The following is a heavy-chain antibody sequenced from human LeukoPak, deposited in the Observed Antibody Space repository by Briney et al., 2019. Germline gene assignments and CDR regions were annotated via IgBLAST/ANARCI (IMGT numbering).Heavy chain of an antibody. J-gene: IGHJ4*02. V-gene: IGHV3-53*01. CDR1: GFTVSSNY. D-gene: IGHD2-21*02. CDR3: ARDLSYGDDYYDD. Sequence: GGSQRLSCAASGFTVSSNYMSWVRQAPGKGLEWVSVIYSGGSTYYADSVKGRFTISRDNSKNTLYLQMNSLRAEDTAVYYCARDLSYGDDYYDDWGEATPVTVSS. CDR2: IYSGGST.